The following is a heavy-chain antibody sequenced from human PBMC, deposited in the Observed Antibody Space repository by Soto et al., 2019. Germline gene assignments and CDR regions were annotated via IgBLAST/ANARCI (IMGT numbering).Heavy chain of an antibody. CDR1: GFTFSSYA. Sequence: EVQLLESGGGLVHPGGSLRLSCAASGFTFSSYAMSWVRKPPGKGLEWVSAISGSGGSTYYADSVKGRFTISRDNSKNTLYLQMNSLRAEDTAVYYCAKKRYSYGYPMLDYWGQGTLVTVSS. CDR2: ISGSGGST. CDR3: AKKRYSYGYPMLDY. V-gene: IGHV3-23*01. D-gene: IGHD5-18*01. J-gene: IGHJ4*02.